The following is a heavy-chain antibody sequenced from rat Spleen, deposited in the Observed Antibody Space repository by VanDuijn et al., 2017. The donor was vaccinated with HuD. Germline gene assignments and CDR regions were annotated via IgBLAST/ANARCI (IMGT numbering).Heavy chain of an antibody. Sequence: EVQLVESGGGLVQPGRSMKLSCAASGFTFSNYDMAWVRQAPTKGLEWVASISYDGSSTYYRDSVKGRFTISRDNAKSTLYLQMDSLRSEDTATYYCTTEGTGWFAYWGQGTLVTVSS. CDR3: TTEGTGWFAY. V-gene: IGHV5-20*01. CDR1: GFTFSNYD. D-gene: IGHD5-1*01. J-gene: IGHJ3*01. CDR2: ISYDGSST.